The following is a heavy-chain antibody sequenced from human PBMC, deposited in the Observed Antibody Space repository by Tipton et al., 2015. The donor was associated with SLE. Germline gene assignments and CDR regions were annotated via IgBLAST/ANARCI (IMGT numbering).Heavy chain of an antibody. Sequence: QVQLVQSGPEVKKPGASVKVSCKASGYTFSSYALHWARQAPGQRLEWMGGILPLFGTTDYGQKFQGRVTITTDESTNTGYLELTRLRSDDTAIYYCVREDCSSSIGRCDHWGQGTLITVSS. D-gene: IGHD3/OR15-3a*01. V-gene: IGHV1-69*01. CDR1: GYTFSSYA. CDR3: VREDCSSSIGRCDH. CDR2: ILPLFGTT. J-gene: IGHJ4*02.